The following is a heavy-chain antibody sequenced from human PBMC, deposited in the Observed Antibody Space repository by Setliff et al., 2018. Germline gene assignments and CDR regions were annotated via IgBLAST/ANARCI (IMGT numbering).Heavy chain of an antibody. J-gene: IGHJ4*02. D-gene: IGHD3-10*01. CDR2: IYTSGST. V-gene: IGHV4-61*02. CDR3: ARLWRRIQQIDY. Sequence: SETLSLTCAVSGGSISSGSYYWSWIRQPAGKGLEWIGRIYTSGSTNYNPSLKSRVTISVDTSKNQFSLKLSSVTAADTAVYYCARLWRRIQQIDYWGQGTLVTVSS. CDR1: GGSISSGSYY.